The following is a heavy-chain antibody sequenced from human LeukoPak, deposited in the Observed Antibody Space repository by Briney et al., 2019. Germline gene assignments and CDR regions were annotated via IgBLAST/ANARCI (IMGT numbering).Heavy chain of an antibody. V-gene: IGHV4-39*07. CDR3: ARGGGDYYYDSSGYYPQSWFDP. CDR2: IYYSGST. CDR1: GGSISSSSYY. Sequence: SETLSLTCTVSGGSISSSSYYWGWIRQPPGKGLEWIANIYYSGSTNYNPSLKSRVTISVDTSKNQFSLKLSSVTAADTAVYYCARGGGDYYYDSSGYYPQSWFDPWGQGTLVTVSS. D-gene: IGHD3-22*01. J-gene: IGHJ5*02.